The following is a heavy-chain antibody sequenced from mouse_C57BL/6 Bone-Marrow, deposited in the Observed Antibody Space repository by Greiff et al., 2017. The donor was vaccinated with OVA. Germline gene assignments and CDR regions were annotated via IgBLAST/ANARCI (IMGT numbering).Heavy chain of an antibody. CDR2: IHPNSGST. J-gene: IGHJ4*01. D-gene: IGHD1-1*01. CDR1: GYTFTSYW. Sequence: VQLQQSGAELVKPGASVKLSCKASGYTFTSYWMHWVKQRPGQGLEWIGMIHPNSGSTNYNEKFKSKATLTVDKSSSTAYMQLSSLTSEDSAVYYCARKTTVPYAMDYWGQGTSVTVSS. V-gene: IGHV1-64*01. CDR3: ARKTTVPYAMDY.